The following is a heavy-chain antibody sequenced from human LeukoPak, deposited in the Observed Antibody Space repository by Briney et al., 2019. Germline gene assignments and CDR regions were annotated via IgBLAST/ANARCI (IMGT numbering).Heavy chain of an antibody. V-gene: IGHV4-31*03. D-gene: IGHD3-3*01. CDR3: ASGEASITIFGVVINGMGV. CDR2: IYYSGST. CDR1: GGSISSGGYY. J-gene: IGHJ6*02. Sequence: PSETLSLTCTVSGGSISSGGYYWSWIRQHPGKGLEWIGYIYYSGSTYYNPSLKSRVTISVDTSKNQFSLKLSSVTAADTAVYYCASGEASITIFGVVINGMGVWGQGTTVTVSS.